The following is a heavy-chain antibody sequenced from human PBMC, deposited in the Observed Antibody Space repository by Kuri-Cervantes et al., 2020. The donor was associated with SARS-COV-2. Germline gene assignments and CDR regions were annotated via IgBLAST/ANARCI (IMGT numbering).Heavy chain of an antibody. CDR2: LYYSGST. V-gene: IGHV4-59*01. Sequence: SETLSLTCTVSGGSISTYYWSWIRQPPGKGLEWIGYLYYSGSTNYNPSLKNRVTISLDTSKNQFSLKLSSVTAADTAVYYCATGSYYVAYDYWGRGTLVTVSS. D-gene: IGHD1-26*01. J-gene: IGHJ4*02. CDR1: GGSISTYY. CDR3: ATGSYYVAYDY.